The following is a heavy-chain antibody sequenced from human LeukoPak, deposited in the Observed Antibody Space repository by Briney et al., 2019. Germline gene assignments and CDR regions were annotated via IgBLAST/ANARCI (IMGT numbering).Heavy chain of an antibody. D-gene: IGHD7-27*01. V-gene: IGHV3-21*01. CDR1: GFTFSSYS. Sequence: GGPLRLSCAASGFTFSSYSMNWVRQAPGKGLEWVSSISSSSSYIYYADSVKGRFTISRDNAKNSLYLQMNSLRAEDTAVYYCARDHTTGDEDAFDIWGQGTMVTVSS. CDR2: ISSSSSYI. J-gene: IGHJ3*02. CDR3: ARDHTTGDEDAFDI.